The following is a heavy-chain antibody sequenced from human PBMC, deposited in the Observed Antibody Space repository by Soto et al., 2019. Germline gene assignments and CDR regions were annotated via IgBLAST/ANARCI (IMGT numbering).Heavy chain of an antibody. V-gene: IGHV4-59*01. D-gene: IGHD4-17*01. J-gene: IGHJ4*02. Sequence: SETLSLTCTVSGGSIGSYYWSWIRQPPGKGLEWIGYIYYSGSTNYNPSLKSRVTISVDTSKNQFSLKLSSVTAADTAVYYCARGPTVTTGFDYWGQGTLVTVSS. CDR1: GGSIGSYY. CDR3: ARGPTVTTGFDY. CDR2: IYYSGST.